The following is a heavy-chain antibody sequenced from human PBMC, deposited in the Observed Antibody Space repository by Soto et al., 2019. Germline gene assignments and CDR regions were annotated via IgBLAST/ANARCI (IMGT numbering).Heavy chain of an antibody. CDR3: AHRGTEPIAAAMSQNWFDP. V-gene: IGHV2-5*02. CDR2: IYWDDDK. D-gene: IGHD6-13*01. J-gene: IGHJ5*02. CDR1: GFSLSTSGVG. Sequence: SGPTLVNPTQTLTLTCTFSGFSLSTSGVGVGWIRQPPGKALEWLALIYWDDDKRYSPSLKSRLTITKDTSKNQVVLTMTNMDPVDTATYYCAHRGTEPIAAAMSQNWFDPWGQGTLVTVSS.